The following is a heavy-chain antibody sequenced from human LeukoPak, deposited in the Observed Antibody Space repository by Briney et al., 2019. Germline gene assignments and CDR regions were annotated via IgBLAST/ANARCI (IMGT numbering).Heavy chain of an antibody. V-gene: IGHV3-9*01. J-gene: IGHJ4*03. CDR3: IKDMGFDLLKDASHV. CDR2: ISWDSGSQ. CDR1: GFSLDDYA. Sequence: GGSLRLSCVGSGFSLDDYAMHWVRQVPGKGLEWVSSISWDSGSQAYADSVRGRFTISRDNAKNSLYLQMNSLRPEDTAFYYCIKDMGFDLLKDASHVWGQGTLVTVSS. D-gene: IGHD3-9*01.